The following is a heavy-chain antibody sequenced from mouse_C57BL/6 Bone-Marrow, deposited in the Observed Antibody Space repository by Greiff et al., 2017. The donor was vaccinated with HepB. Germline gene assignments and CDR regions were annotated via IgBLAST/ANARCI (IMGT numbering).Heavy chain of an antibody. Sequence: DVMLVESGGGLVQPGGSLKLSCAASGFTFSDYYMYWVRQTPEKRLEWVAYISNGGGSTYYPDTVKGRFTISRDNAKNTLYLQMSRLKSEDTAMYYCAIYYGNHYAMDYWGQGTSVTVSS. CDR2: ISNGGGST. J-gene: IGHJ4*01. CDR1: GFTFSDYY. V-gene: IGHV5-12*01. D-gene: IGHD2-1*01. CDR3: AIYYGNHYAMDY.